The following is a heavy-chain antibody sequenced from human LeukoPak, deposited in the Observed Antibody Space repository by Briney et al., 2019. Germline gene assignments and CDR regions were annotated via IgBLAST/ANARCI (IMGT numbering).Heavy chain of an antibody. CDR2: IYYSGST. D-gene: IGHD3-22*01. CDR1: GGSISSYY. V-gene: IGHV4-59*01. Sequence: SETLSLTCTVSGGSISSYYWSWIRQPPVKGLEWIGYIYYSGSTNYNPSLKSRVTISVDTSKKQFSLKLSSVTAADTAVHYCARDLTSYYYDSSGYAAFDIWGQGTMVTVSS. CDR3: ARDLTSYYYDSSGYAAFDI. J-gene: IGHJ3*02.